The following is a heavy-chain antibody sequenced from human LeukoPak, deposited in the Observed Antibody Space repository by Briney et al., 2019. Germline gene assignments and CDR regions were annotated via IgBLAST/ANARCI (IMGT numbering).Heavy chain of an antibody. CDR1: GFTFSSYG. CDR2: IRYDGTNK. V-gene: IGHV3-30*02. Sequence: PGGSLRLSCAASGFTFSSYGMHWVRQAPGKELEWVAFIRYDGTNKYYADSVKGRFTISRDNSKNTLSLQMSSLRAEDTALYYCAKDDGWNDASGYYFHYWGQGTLVTVSS. J-gene: IGHJ4*02. D-gene: IGHD1-1*01. CDR3: AKDDGWNDASGYYFHY.